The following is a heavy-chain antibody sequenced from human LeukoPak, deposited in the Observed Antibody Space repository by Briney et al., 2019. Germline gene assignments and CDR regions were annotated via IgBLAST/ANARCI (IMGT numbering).Heavy chain of an antibody. CDR3: ASNYCSGGSCYLV. CDR2: IYHSGST. Sequence: KPSETLSLTCAVSGGSISGSNWWSWVRQPPGEGLEWIGEIYHSGSTNYNPSLKSRVTISVDKSKNQFSLKLSSVTAADTAVYYCASNYCSGGSCYLVWGQGTLVTVSS. CDR1: GGSISGSNW. D-gene: IGHD2-15*01. J-gene: IGHJ4*02. V-gene: IGHV4-4*02.